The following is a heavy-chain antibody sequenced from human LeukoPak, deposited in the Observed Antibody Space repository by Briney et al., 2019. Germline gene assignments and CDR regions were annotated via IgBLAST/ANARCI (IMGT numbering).Heavy chain of an antibody. Sequence: SETLSLTCAVYGGSFSGYYWSWIRQPAGKGLEWIGEINHSGSTNYNPSLKSRVTISVDTSKNQFSLKLSSVTAADTAVYYCARPKPRYCSSTSCPGSFDYWGQGTLVTVSS. CDR2: INHSGST. D-gene: IGHD2-2*01. V-gene: IGHV4-34*01. CDR1: GGSFSGYY. CDR3: ARPKPRYCSSTSCPGSFDY. J-gene: IGHJ4*02.